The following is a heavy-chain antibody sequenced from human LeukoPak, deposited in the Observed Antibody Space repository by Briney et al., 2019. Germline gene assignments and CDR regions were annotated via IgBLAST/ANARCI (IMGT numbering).Heavy chain of an antibody. CDR2: ISAYNGNT. Sequence: ASVKVSCKASGYTFTSYGISWVRQAPGQGLEWMGWISAYNGNTNYAQKLQGRVTMTTDTSTSTAYMELRSLRSDDTAVYYCARDRVVLRLLEWLLYGPDYYYYYGMDVWGQGTTVTVSS. V-gene: IGHV1-18*01. J-gene: IGHJ6*02. D-gene: IGHD3-3*01. CDR3: ARDRVVLRLLEWLLYGPDYYYYYGMDV. CDR1: GYTFTSYG.